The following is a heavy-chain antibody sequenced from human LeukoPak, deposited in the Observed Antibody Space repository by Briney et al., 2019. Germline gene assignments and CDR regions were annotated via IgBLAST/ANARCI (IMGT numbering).Heavy chain of an antibody. Sequence: GGSLRLSCAASGNYWMHWVRQAPGKGLEWVAVISYDGSNKYYADSVKGRFTIPRDNSKNTLYLQMNSLRAEDTAVYYCASSSWYGAFDYWGQGTLVTVSS. CDR3: ASSSWYGAFDY. CDR1: GNYW. V-gene: IGHV3-30*03. D-gene: IGHD6-13*01. J-gene: IGHJ4*02. CDR2: ISYDGSNK.